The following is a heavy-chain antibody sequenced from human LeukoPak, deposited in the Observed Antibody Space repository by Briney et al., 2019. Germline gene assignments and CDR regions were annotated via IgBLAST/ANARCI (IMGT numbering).Heavy chain of an antibody. D-gene: IGHD2-2*01. V-gene: IGHV4-4*02. CDR3: TRESRPFCPFAF. CDR1: GGSIDITNY. CDR2: ISHDGTR. Sequence: SGTLSLTCGVSGGSIDITNYWSWVRQAPGKGLEWIGEISHDGTRNYNPSLRSRVAMSFDRANNYFSLSLTAVTAADTALYYCTRESRPFCPFAFWGQGVMVAVSS. J-gene: IGHJ4*02.